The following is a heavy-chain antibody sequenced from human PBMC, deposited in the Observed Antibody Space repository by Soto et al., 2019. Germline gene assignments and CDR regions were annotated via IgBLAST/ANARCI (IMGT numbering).Heavy chain of an antibody. V-gene: IGHV3-66*01. J-gene: IGHJ2*01. CDR1: GFTVSRNY. D-gene: IGHD3-22*01. CDR2: MYSGGIT. Sequence: EVQLVESGGGLVQPGGSLRLSCAASGFTVSRNYMSWVRQAPGKGLEWVSVMYSGGITYYADSVKGRFTISRDNSKNTLYLQMNSLRAEDTAVYYCAIEVVVVITNWYFDLWGRGTLVTGSS. CDR3: AIEVVVVITNWYFDL.